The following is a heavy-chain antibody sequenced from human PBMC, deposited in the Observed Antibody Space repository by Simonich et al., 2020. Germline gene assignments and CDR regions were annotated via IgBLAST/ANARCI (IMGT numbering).Heavy chain of an antibody. D-gene: IGHD1-1*01. CDR3: ARWTATGYYFDY. J-gene: IGHJ4*02. CDR2: IYSGGSK. Sequence: EVQLVESGGGLVQRGGSLRLSCAASGFTVSSNYMSWVRQAPGKGLEWVAVIYSGGSKYYADSVKGRFTISSDNSKNTLYLQINSLRAEDTAVYYCARWTATGYYFDYWGQGTLVTVSS. V-gene: IGHV3-53*01. CDR1: GFTVSSNY.